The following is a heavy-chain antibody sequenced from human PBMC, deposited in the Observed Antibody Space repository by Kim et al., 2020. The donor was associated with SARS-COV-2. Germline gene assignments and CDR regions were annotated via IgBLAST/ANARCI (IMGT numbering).Heavy chain of an antibody. J-gene: IGHJ4*02. V-gene: IGHV3-23*01. Sequence: GGSLRLSCAASGFTFSSYAMSWVRQAPGKGLEWVSAISGSGGSTYYADSVKGRFTISRDNSKNTLYLQMNSLRAEDTAVYYCAKGKLALKARQFLEWVPYYFDYWGQGTLVTVSS. CDR3: AKGKLALKARQFLEWVPYYFDY. CDR1: GFTFSSYA. CDR2: ISGSGGST. D-gene: IGHD3-3*01.